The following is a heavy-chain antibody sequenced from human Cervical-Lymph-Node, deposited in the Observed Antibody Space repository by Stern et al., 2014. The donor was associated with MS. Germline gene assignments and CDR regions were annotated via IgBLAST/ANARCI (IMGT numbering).Heavy chain of an antibody. V-gene: IGHV5-51*01. CDR2: LYPGDSAV. Sequence: EVQLVQSGPEVKKPGESLRIPCKDSRNDYYNYWIDWVRQKPGKGLEWMGTLYPGDSAVTYSPSFEGQVTISADKSTRTAYLQWSRLKASDTAIYYCATASTRYYYASNYYGLDVWGQGTAVIVSS. CDR3: ATASTRYYYASNYYGLDV. J-gene: IGHJ6*02. CDR1: RNDYYNYW. D-gene: IGHD3-10*01.